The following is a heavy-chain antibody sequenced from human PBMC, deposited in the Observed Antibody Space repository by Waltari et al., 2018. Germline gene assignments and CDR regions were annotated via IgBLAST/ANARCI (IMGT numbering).Heavy chain of an antibody. J-gene: IGHJ3*02. CDR3: ASGNSHAFDI. Sequence: EVQLVESGGGLIQPGGSLRLSCAASGFTFSSYWMHWVRQAPGKGLGGGERINSDGSSTSNADSVKGRFTISRDNAKNTLYLQMNSLRAEDTAMYYSASGNSHAFDIWGQGTMVTVSS. D-gene: IGHD1-7*01. V-gene: IGHV3-74*01. CDR2: INSDGSST. CDR1: GFTFSSYW.